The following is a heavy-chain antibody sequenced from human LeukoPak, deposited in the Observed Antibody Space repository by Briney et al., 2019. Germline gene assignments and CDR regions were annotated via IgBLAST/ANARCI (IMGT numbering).Heavy chain of an antibody. J-gene: IGHJ3*02. Sequence: SVKVSCKASGYTFNNFGISWVRQAPGQGLEWMGGIIPIFGTANYAQKFQGRVTITADKSTSTAYMELSSLRSEDTAVYYCARGTMADAFDIWGQGTMVTVSS. CDR1: GYTFNNFG. V-gene: IGHV1-69*06. CDR3: ARGTMADAFDI. CDR2: IIPIFGTA. D-gene: IGHD1-1*01.